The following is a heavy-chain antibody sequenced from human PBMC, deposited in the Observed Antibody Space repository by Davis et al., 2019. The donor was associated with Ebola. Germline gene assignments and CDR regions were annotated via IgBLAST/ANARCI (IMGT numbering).Heavy chain of an antibody. CDR2: IYSGGSA. Sequence: PSETLSLTCTVSGDSISGHYWSWVRQSAGKGLEWIGRIYSGGSAHYNPSLESRVALSVDTSKNQISLHMTSVTAADTARYYCARDPRRIPLLPGGNYMDVWGKGTTVTVSS. CDR1: GDSISGHY. V-gene: IGHV4-4*07. J-gene: IGHJ6*03. CDR3: ARDPRRIPLLPGGNYMDV. D-gene: IGHD2-2*01.